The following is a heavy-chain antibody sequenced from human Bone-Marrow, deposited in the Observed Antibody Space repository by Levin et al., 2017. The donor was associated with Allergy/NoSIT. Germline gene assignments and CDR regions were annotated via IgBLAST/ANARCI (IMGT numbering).Heavy chain of an antibody. CDR1: GGSISSYY. Sequence: PSETLSLTCTVSGGSISSYYWSWIRQPPGKGLEWIGYIYYSGSTNYNPSLKSRVTISVDTSKNQFSLKLSSVTAADTAVYYCARDRGYSSGWPHAHPYYYYGMDVWGQGTTVTVSS. D-gene: IGHD6-19*01. V-gene: IGHV4-59*01. CDR3: ARDRGYSSGWPHAHPYYYYGMDV. J-gene: IGHJ6*02. CDR2: IYYSGST.